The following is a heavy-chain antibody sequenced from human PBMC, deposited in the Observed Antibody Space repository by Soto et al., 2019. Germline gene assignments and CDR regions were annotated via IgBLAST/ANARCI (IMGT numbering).Heavy chain of an antibody. V-gene: IGHV3-30-3*01. J-gene: IGHJ4*02. CDR1: GFTIGTFA. CDR3: ARGGQDYYDRSGFSPFDY. Sequence: GGSLRLSCTASGFTIGTFATHWVRQAPGKGLEWVAVISHHGSSKYYADSVQGRFTVSRDTARNTFYLHMNSLKADDTALYYCARGGQDYYDRSGFSPFDYWGQGTLVTVSS. D-gene: IGHD3-22*01. CDR2: ISHHGSSK.